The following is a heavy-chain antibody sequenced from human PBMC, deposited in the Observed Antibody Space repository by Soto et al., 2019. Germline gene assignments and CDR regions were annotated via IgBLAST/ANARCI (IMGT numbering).Heavy chain of an antibody. D-gene: IGHD3-10*01. Sequence: ASVKVSCKASGYTFTSYYMHWVRQAPGQGLEWMGIINPSGGSTSYAQKFQGRVTMTRDTSTSTVYMELSSLRSEDTAVYYCARGSPGGVRGVRGRAFDLWGQGTMVTVSS. CDR3: ARGSPGGVRGVRGRAFDL. CDR2: INPSGGST. V-gene: IGHV1-46*01. CDR1: GYTFTSYY. J-gene: IGHJ3*01.